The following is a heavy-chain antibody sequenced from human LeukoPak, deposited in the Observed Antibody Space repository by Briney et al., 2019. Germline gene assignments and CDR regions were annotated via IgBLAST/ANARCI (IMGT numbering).Heavy chain of an antibody. CDR2: ISSSSSYI. V-gene: IGHV3-21*01. CDR3: ARDYRYYDFWSGYYTD. D-gene: IGHD3-3*01. J-gene: IGHJ4*02. Sequence: GGSLRLSCAASGFTFSSYSMNWVRQAPWKGLEWVSSISSSSSYIYYADSVKGRFTISRDNAKNSLYLQMNSLRAEDTAVYYCARDYRYYDFWSGYYTDWGQGTLVTVSS. CDR1: GFTFSSYS.